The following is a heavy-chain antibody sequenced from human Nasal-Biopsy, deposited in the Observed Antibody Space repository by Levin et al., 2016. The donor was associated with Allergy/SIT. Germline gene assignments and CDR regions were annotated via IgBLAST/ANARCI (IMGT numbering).Heavy chain of an antibody. V-gene: IGHV4-34*01. J-gene: IGHJ5*02. CDR2: IDDSGRP. CDR1: GGSFTAYS. CDR3: ARVRLQASGWHWLDP. Sequence: SQTLSLTCGVSGGSFTAYSWSWIRQPPGKGLEWIGEIDDSGRPTYNPSLKSRVTMSVDTSKSQFTLKITSVAAADTATYYCARVRLQASGWHWLDPWGQGALVIVSS. D-gene: IGHD6-19*01.